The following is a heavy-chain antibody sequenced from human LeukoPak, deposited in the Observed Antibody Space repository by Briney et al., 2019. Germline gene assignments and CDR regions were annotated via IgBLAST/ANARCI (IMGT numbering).Heavy chain of an antibody. Sequence: PSETLSLTCAVYGGSFSGYYWSWIRQPPGKGLEWIGYIYYSGSTNYNPSLKSRVTISVDTSKNQFSLKLSSVTAADTAVYYCARRVWGGALDYWGQGTLVTVSS. CDR3: ARRVWGGALDY. V-gene: IGHV4-59*08. CDR1: GGSFSGYY. D-gene: IGHD3-16*01. J-gene: IGHJ4*02. CDR2: IYYSGST.